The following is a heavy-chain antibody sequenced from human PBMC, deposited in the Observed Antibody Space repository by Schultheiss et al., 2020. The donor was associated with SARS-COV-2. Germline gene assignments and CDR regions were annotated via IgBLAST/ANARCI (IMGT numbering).Heavy chain of an antibody. CDR3: ARDHSGHDY. J-gene: IGHJ4*02. V-gene: IGHV3-21*01. CDR2: VSSSSGYI. CDR1: GFTFSDYS. Sequence: GGSLRLSCAASGFTFSDYSMNWVRQAPGKGLEWVSSVSSSSGYIYYADSVKGRFTISRDNSKNTLYLQMNSLRAEDTAVYYCARDHSGHDYWGQGTLVTVSS. D-gene: IGHD1-26*01.